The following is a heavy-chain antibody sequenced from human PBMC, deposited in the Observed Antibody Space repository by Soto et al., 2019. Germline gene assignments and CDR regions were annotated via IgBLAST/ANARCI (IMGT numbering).Heavy chain of an antibody. Sequence: GASVKVSCKASGYTFTGYYMHWVRQAPGQGLEWMGWINPSSGGTNYAQKFQGWVTMTRDTSISTAYMELSRLRSDDTAVYYCARRRGRVIGHFFDYWGQGTLVTVSS. J-gene: IGHJ4*02. D-gene: IGHD2-21*01. CDR2: INPSSGGT. CDR1: GYTFTGYY. V-gene: IGHV1-2*04. CDR3: ARRRGRVIGHFFDY.